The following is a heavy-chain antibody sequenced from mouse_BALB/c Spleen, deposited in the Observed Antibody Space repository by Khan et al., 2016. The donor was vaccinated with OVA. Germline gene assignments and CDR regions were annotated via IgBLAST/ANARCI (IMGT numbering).Heavy chain of an antibody. V-gene: IGHV2-2*02. CDR3: ARRGYYYGRGAWFPY. CDR1: GFSLTSYG. Sequence: QVQLKESGPGLVQPSQSLSITCTVSGFSLTSYGVHWVRQSPGKGLEWLGVIWSGGSTDYNAAFISRLSTSKDNSKSQVFFKMNSLQANDTAIYYCARRGYYYGRGAWFPYWGQGTLVTVSA. D-gene: IGHD1-1*01. CDR2: IWSGGST. J-gene: IGHJ3*01.